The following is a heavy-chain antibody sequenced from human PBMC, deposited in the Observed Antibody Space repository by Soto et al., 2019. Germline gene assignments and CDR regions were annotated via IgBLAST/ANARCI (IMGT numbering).Heavy chain of an antibody. CDR3: AKGRGYCSSTSCYVVSDY. J-gene: IGHJ4*02. V-gene: IGHV3-48*04. CDR2: IFVDSSII. Sequence: PGGSLRLSCVASGFTFSSYSMVWVRQAPGKGLEWISYIFVDSSIIYYADSVKGRFTVSRDNAQNSLFLLMNSLRAEDSAVYYCAKGRGYCSSTSCYVVSDYWGQGTLVTVSS. CDR1: GFTFSSYS. D-gene: IGHD2-2*01.